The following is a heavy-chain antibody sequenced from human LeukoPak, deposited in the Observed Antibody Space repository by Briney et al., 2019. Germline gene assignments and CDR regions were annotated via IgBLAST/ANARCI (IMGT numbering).Heavy chain of an antibody. CDR2: INPNSGGT. CDR3: ARAPSYSYGSGSYHH. Sequence: ASVKVSCKASGYTFTGYYMHWVRQAPGQGLEWMGWINPNSGGTNYAQKFQGRVTMTRDTSISTAYMELSRLRSDDTAVYYCARAPSYSYGSGSYHHWGQGTLVTVSS. CDR1: GYTFTGYY. D-gene: IGHD3-10*01. V-gene: IGHV1-2*02. J-gene: IGHJ4*02.